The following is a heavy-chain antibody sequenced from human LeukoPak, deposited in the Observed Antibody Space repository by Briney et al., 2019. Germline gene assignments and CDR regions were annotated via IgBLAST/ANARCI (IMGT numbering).Heavy chain of an antibody. CDR1: GFTFSSYA. D-gene: IGHD3-22*01. V-gene: IGHV3-23*01. CDR3: ARFTGYYDSSGYLDY. CDR2: ISGSGGST. Sequence: PGGSLKLSCAASGFTFSSYAMSWVRQAPGKGLEWVSAISGSGGSTYYADSVKGRFTISRDNSKNTLYLQMNSLRAEDTAVYYCARFTGYYDSSGYLDYWGQGTLVTVSS. J-gene: IGHJ4*02.